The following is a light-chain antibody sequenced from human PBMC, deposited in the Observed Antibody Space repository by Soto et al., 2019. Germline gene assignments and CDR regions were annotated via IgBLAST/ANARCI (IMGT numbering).Light chain of an antibody. CDR2: LGP. Sequence: DIVMTQSPLSLPVTPGEPASISCRSSESLLYSNGYNYLDWYLQKPGQSPQLLLYLGPNRASGVPDRFSGSGSGTDFTLKISRVEAEDVGVYYCMQPLQPPFIFGPGTKVDIK. V-gene: IGKV2-28*01. CDR3: MQPLQPPFI. CDR1: ESLLYSNGYNY. J-gene: IGKJ3*01.